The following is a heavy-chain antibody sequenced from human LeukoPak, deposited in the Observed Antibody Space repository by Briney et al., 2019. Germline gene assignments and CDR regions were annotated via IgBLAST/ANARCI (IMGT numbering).Heavy chain of an antibody. D-gene: IGHD3-3*01. V-gene: IGHV5-51*01. CDR1: GYSFASYW. CDR2: IYPGDSDT. J-gene: IGHJ5*02. Sequence: GESLKISCKCSGYSFASYWIGWVRQMPGKGPEWMGNIYPGDSDTRYSPSFQGQVTISTDKSISTAYLQWSSLKASDTAMYYCARRWRGNWFDPWGQGTLVTVSS. CDR3: ARRWRGNWFDP.